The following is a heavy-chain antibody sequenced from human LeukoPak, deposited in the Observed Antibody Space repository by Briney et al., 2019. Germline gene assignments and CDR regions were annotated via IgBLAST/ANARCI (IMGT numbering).Heavy chain of an antibody. J-gene: IGHJ4*02. V-gene: IGHV4-59*04. CDR1: GGSISTYH. CDR2: IYYSGST. Sequence: PSETLSLTCAVSGGSISTYHWSWIRQPPGKGLDWIGNIYYSGSTYYNPSLKSRVTISVDTSNNQFSLKLTSVTAADTAVYYCARNNIGTRTYDYWGQGTLVTVSS. D-gene: IGHD1/OR15-1a*01. CDR3: ARNNIGTRTYDY.